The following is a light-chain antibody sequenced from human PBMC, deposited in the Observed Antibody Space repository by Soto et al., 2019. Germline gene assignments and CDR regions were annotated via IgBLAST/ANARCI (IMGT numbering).Light chain of an antibody. CDR1: QSVSGW. V-gene: IGKV1-5*01. CDR2: DVS. Sequence: DIQMTQSPSTLSASVGDTVTVTCRASQSVSGWLAWYQQKPGEAPNLLIYDVSTLDSGVPSRFSGSASGTEFTLTISSLQPDDFATYYCQQYNSYSRTFGQGTKV. CDR3: QQYNSYSRT. J-gene: IGKJ1*01.